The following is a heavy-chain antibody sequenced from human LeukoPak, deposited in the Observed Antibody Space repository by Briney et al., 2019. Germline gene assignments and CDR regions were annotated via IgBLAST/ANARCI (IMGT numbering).Heavy chain of an antibody. CDR2: ISSSSSTI. V-gene: IGHV3-48*01. CDR1: GFTFSSYS. Sequence: PGGSLRLSCAASGFTFSSYSMNWVRQAPGKGLEWVSYISSSSSTIYYADSVKGRFTISRDNAKNSLYLQMNSLRAEDTAVYYCNGWESSSSWFGYGMDVWGQGTTVTVSS. CDR3: NGWESSSSWFGYGMDV. D-gene: IGHD6-13*01. J-gene: IGHJ6*02.